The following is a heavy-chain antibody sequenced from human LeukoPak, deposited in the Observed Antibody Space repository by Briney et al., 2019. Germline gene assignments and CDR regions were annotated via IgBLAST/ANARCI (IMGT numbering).Heavy chain of an antibody. J-gene: IGHJ4*02. CDR3: ARGGYDSSGYEPPHFDY. V-gene: IGHV1-69*13. Sequence: SVKVSCKASGGTFISYAISWVRQAPGQGLEWMGGIIPIFGTANYAQKFQGRVTITADESTSTAYMELSSLRSEDTAVYYCARGGYDSSGYEPPHFDYWGQGTLVTVSS. D-gene: IGHD3-22*01. CDR2: IIPIFGTA. CDR1: GGTFISYA.